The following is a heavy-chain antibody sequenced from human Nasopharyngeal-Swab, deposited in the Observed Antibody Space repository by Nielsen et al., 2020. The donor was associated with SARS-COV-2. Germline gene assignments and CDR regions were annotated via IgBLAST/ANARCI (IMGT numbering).Heavy chain of an antibody. CDR2: ISSSSSYI. Sequence: GESLKISCAASGFTFNSYSMNWVRQAPGKGLEWVSSISSSSSYIYYADSVKGRFTISRDNAKNSLYLQMNGLRAEDTAVYYCARGSDTALYYFDSWGQGTLVTVSS. CDR1: GFTFNSYS. CDR3: ARGSDTALYYFDS. D-gene: IGHD5-18*01. J-gene: IGHJ4*02. V-gene: IGHV3-21*01.